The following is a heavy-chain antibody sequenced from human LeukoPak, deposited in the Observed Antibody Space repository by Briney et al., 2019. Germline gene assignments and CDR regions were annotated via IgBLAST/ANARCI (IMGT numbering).Heavy chain of an antibody. CDR1: GYTFTSYG. D-gene: IGHD3-22*01. CDR3: ARDGYYDSSGYWLAFDI. V-gene: IGHV1-18*01. J-gene: IGHJ3*02. Sequence: GASVKVSCKASGYTFTSYGISWVRQAPGQGLEWMGWISAYNGNTNYAQKLQGRVTMTTDTSTSTAYMELRSLRSDDTAVYYCARDGYYDSSGYWLAFDIWGQGTMVTVSS. CDR2: ISAYNGNT.